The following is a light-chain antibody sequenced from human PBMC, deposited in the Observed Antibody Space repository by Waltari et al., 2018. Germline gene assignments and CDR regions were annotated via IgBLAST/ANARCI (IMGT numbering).Light chain of an antibody. Sequence: QSALTQPPSASGSPGQSVTISCTGTSSDIGGYNYVSWYQHQPDKAPKLMIYEVSKRPSGVPDRFAGSKSDTTASLTVSGLQAEDEADYYCSSYAGSNNFVVFGGGTKLTVL. V-gene: IGLV2-8*01. J-gene: IGLJ2*01. CDR3: SSYAGSNNFVV. CDR2: EVS. CDR1: SSDIGGYNY.